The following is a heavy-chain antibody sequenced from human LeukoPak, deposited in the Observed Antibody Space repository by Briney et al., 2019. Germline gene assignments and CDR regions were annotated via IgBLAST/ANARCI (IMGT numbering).Heavy chain of an antibody. Sequence: PGGSLRLSCAASGFTFSSYSMNWVRQAPGKGLEWVSYISSSSSTIYYADSVKGRFTISRDNAKSSLFLQMNSLRAEDTAVYYCARGSGNYFARFYFDSWGQGTLVTVSS. J-gene: IGHJ4*02. V-gene: IGHV3-48*01. CDR3: ARGSGNYFARFYFDS. CDR2: ISSSSSTI. CDR1: GFTFSSYS. D-gene: IGHD1-26*01.